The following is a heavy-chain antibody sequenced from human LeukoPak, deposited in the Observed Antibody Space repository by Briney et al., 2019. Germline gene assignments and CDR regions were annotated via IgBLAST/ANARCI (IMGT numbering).Heavy chain of an antibody. CDR3: AKDLVRSYYDILTGLDY. J-gene: IGHJ4*02. D-gene: IGHD3-9*01. CDR1: GFTFSTYG. V-gene: IGHV3-30*18. Sequence: GGSLRLSCAASGFTFSTYGMHWVRQAPGKGLEWVATILSDGSNEYYADSVKGRFTISRDNSKNTLCLQMNSLRAEDTAVYYCAKDLVRSYYDILTGLDYWGRGTLVTVSS. CDR2: ILSDGSNE.